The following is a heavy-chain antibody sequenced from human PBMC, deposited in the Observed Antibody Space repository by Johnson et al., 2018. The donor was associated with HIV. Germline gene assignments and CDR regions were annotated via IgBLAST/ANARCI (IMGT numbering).Heavy chain of an antibody. D-gene: IGHD6-13*01. CDR1: GFKFSDFY. V-gene: IGHV3-30*02. Sequence: QVQLVESGGGLVKSGGSLRLSCAVSGFKFSDFYMTWIRQVPGKGLEWVAFIRYDGSNKYYADSVKGRFTISRDNAKNSLYLQMNSLRAEDTALYYCAKDRSSWTRGAFDIWGQGTMVTVSS. J-gene: IGHJ3*02. CDR3: AKDRSSWTRGAFDI. CDR2: IRYDGSNK.